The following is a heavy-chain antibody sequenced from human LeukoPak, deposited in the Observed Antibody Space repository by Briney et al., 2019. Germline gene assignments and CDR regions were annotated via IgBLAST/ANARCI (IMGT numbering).Heavy chain of an antibody. J-gene: IGHJ4*02. D-gene: IGHD3-22*01. CDR3: ARGKSEYYYDSSGYYHDY. CDR1: GDSISRYY. Sequence: SETLSLTCTVSGDSISRYYWSWIRKPAGKGLEWIGRIYNGGIITYNPSLKSRVTMSIDTSKNQFSLKLSSVTAADTAVYYCARGKSEYYYDSSGYYHDYWGQGTLVTVSS. V-gene: IGHV4-4*07. CDR2: IYNGGII.